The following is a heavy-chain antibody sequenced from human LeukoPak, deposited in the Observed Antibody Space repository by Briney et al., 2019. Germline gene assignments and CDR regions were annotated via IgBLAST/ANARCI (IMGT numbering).Heavy chain of an antibody. CDR2: INTNTGNP. CDR1: GYTFTSYG. J-gene: IGHJ4*02. CDR3: ARVLAMIRGAPFGY. Sequence: ASVKVSCKASGYTFTSYGMNWVRQAPGQGLEWMGWINTNTGNPTYAQGFTGRFVLSLDTSVSTAYLQISSLKAEDTAVYYCARVLAMIRGAPFGYWGQGTLVTVSS. V-gene: IGHV7-4-1*02. D-gene: IGHD3-10*01.